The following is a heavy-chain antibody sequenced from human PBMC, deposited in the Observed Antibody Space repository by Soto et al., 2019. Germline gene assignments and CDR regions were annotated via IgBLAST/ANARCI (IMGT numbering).Heavy chain of an antibody. D-gene: IGHD6-13*01. CDR3: ARDRYQQLPPPVNWFDP. CDR1: GGTFSRYA. Sequence: GASVKVSCKASGGTFSRYAISWVRQAPGQGLEWMGGIIPIFGTANYAQKFQGRVTITADESTSTAYMELRSLRSDDTAVYYCARDRYQQLPPPVNWFDPWGQGTLVTVS. CDR2: IIPIFGTA. V-gene: IGHV1-69*13. J-gene: IGHJ5*02.